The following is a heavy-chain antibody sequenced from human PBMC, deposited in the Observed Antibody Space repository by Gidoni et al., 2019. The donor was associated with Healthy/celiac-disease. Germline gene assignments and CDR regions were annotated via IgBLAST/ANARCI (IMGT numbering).Heavy chain of an antibody. Sequence: QVQLVESGGGVVQPGRSLRLSCAASGFTFRSYGMHWVRQAPGKGLEWVAVISYDGSNKYYADSVKGRFTISRDNSKNTLYLQMNSLRAEDTAVYYCAKGVYSSGRYGMDVWGQGTTVTVSS. J-gene: IGHJ6*02. CDR1: GFTFRSYG. V-gene: IGHV3-30*18. CDR2: ISYDGSNK. D-gene: IGHD6-19*01. CDR3: AKGVYSSGRYGMDV.